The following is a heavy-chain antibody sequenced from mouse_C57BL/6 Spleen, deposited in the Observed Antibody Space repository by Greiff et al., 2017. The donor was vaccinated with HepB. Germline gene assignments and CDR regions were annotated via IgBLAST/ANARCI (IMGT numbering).Heavy chain of an antibody. CDR2: IDPETGGT. J-gene: IGHJ1*03. CDR3: TRSFDV. CDR1: GYTFTDYE. V-gene: IGHV1-15*01. Sequence: QVQLKQSGAELVRPGASVTLSCKASGYTFTDYEMHWVKQTPVHGLEWIGAIDPETGGTAYNQKFKGKAILTADKSSSTAYMELRSLTSEDSAVYYCTRSFDVWGTGTTVTVSS.